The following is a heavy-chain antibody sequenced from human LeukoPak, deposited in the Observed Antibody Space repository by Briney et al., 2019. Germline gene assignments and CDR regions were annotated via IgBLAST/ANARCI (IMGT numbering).Heavy chain of an antibody. CDR2: ISYDGSNK. Sequence: GGSLRLSCAASGFTFSSYAMHWVRQAPGKGLEWVAVISYDGSNKYYADSVKGRFTISRDNSKNSLYLQMNSLRAEDTAVYYCARAPGLGETHFDYWGQGTLVTVSS. D-gene: IGHD3-10*01. V-gene: IGHV3-30*04. J-gene: IGHJ4*02. CDR1: GFTFSSYA. CDR3: ARAPGLGETHFDY.